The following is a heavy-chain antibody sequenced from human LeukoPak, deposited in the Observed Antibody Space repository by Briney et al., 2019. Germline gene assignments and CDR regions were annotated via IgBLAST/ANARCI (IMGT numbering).Heavy chain of an antibody. CDR3: ARGRDSRGYQFMGFDS. CDR2: IENSGNT. Sequence: SETLSLTCTVSGASISSTPYFWGWIRQPPGKGLEWIATIENSGNTYFNPSLKSRVAISLDTSKNQFSLRLSSVTAADTAVYYCARGRDSRGYQFMGFDSWGQGTLVTVSS. CDR1: GASISSTPYF. D-gene: IGHD3-22*01. J-gene: IGHJ4*02. V-gene: IGHV4-39*07.